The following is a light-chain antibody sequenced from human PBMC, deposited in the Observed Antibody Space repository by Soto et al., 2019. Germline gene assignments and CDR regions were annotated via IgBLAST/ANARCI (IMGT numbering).Light chain of an antibody. V-gene: IGLV1-44*01. CDR1: SSNIGINT. CDR2: GNN. Sequence: QSVWSQPPSASGTPGHTITISCSGGSSNIGINTVSWYEHLPGTAPRLLIYGNNQRPSGVPDRFSGSKSGTSASLAISGLQSEDEAHYYCATWDDSLDVNVFGTGTKVTVL. J-gene: IGLJ1*01. CDR3: ATWDDSLDVNV.